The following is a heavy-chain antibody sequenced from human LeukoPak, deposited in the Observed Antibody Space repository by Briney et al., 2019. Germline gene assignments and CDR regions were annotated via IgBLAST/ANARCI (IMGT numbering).Heavy chain of an antibody. CDR3: ARASYGSGSYYVFQH. J-gene: IGHJ1*01. V-gene: IGHV4-59*01. CDR1: GGSISSYY. D-gene: IGHD3-10*01. Sequence: PSETLSLTCTVSGGSISSYYWSWIRQPPGKGLEWIGYIYYSGSTNYNPSLKSRVTISVDTSKNQFSLKLSSVTAADTAVYYCARASYGSGSYYVFQHWGQGTLVTVSS. CDR2: IYYSGST.